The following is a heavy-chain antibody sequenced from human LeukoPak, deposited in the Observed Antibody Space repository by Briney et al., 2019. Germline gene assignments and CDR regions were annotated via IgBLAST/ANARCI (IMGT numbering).Heavy chain of an antibody. D-gene: IGHD6-13*01. CDR1: GYTCTSYG. CDR3: ARGGIAAAGTEWEAYYYYGMDV. V-gene: IGHV1-18*01. CDR2: ISAYNGNT. J-gene: IGHJ6*02. Sequence: ASVKVSCKASGYTCTSYGISWVRQAPGQGLEWMGWISAYNGNTNYAQKLQGRVTMTTDTSTSTAYMELRSLRSDDTAAYYCARGGIAAAGTEWEAYYYYGMDVWGQGTTVTVSS.